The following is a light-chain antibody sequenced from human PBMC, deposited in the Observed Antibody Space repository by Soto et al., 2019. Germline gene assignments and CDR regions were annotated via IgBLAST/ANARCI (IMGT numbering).Light chain of an antibody. J-gene: IGLJ1*01. CDR2: DVS. CDR1: SSDVCAYNY. V-gene: IGLV2-11*01. CDR3: CSYAGSYNYV. Sequence: QSALTQPRSVSGSPGQSVTISCTGTSSDVCAYNYVSWYQQHPGKAPKVMIYDVSKRPSGVPDRFSGSKSGTTASLTISGLQADDEADYYCCSYAGSYNYVFGSGTKLTVL.